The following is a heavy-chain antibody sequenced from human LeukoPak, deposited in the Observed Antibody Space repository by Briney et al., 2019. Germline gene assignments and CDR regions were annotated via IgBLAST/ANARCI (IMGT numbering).Heavy chain of an antibody. J-gene: IGHJ5*02. D-gene: IGHD2-2*02. CDR2: IYTSGST. V-gene: IGHV4-4*07. Sequence: SETLSLTCTVSGGSISSYYWSWIRQPAGEGLEWIGRIYTSGSTNYNPSLKSRVTMSVDTSKNQFSLKLSSVTAADTAVYYCARGGVVVPAAISWFDPWGQGTLVTVSS. CDR1: GGSISSYY. CDR3: ARGGVVVPAAISWFDP.